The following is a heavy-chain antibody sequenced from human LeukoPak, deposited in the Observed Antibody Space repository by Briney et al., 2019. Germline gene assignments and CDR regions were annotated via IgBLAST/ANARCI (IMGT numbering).Heavy chain of an antibody. CDR1: GYTFTSYG. J-gene: IGHJ4*02. Sequence: ASVKVSCKASGYTFTSYGVSWVRQAPGQGLEWMGWISAYNGYTNYVQKFQGRVAMTTETSTGTVYMELRSLRSDDTAVYYCARQAYCGGDCYLFDYWGQGTLVTVSS. D-gene: IGHD2-21*02. V-gene: IGHV1-18*01. CDR3: ARQAYCGGDCYLFDY. CDR2: ISAYNGYT.